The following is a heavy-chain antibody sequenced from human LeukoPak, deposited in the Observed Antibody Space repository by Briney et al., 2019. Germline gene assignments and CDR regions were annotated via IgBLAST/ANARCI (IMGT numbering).Heavy chain of an antibody. CDR2: IFASGST. D-gene: IGHD3-10*01. CDR3: VRGWAPRGEKSSFAS. CDR1: GASINSDY. J-gene: IGHJ4*02. V-gene: IGHV4-4*07. Sequence: SETLSLTCTVSGASINSDYWTWVRQVAGKGLEWISRIFASGSTNYNPYLRSRITMSVDTSKNQFSLDLSSVTAADTGVYYCVRGWAPRGEKSSFASWGQGTLVTVSS.